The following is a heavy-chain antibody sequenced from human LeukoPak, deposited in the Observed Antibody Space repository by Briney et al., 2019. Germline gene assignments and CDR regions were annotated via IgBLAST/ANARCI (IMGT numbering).Heavy chain of an antibody. Sequence: GGSLRLSCAASGFTFSNSAMNWVRQAPGKGLEWVTTIGDNGGGIHYADSVKGRFTISRDNSKNTLYLQMSSLRAEDTAVYYCVRSYNMDVWGQGTTVTDSS. CDR1: GFTFSNSA. CDR3: VRSYNMDV. J-gene: IGHJ6*02. D-gene: IGHD5-24*01. V-gene: IGHV3-23*01. CDR2: IGDNGGGI.